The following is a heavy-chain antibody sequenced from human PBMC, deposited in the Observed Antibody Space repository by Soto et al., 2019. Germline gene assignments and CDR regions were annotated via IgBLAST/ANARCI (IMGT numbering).Heavy chain of an antibody. CDR2: ISAHNGNT. V-gene: IGHV1-18*01. CDR1: GYGFTTYG. J-gene: IGHJ4*02. CDR3: ARGRYGDY. Sequence: QIHLVQSGAEVKKPGASVKVSCQGSGYGFTTYGITWVRQAPGQGLEWMAWISAHNGNTNYAQKLQGRVTVTRDTSTSTDYMELRSLRSDDTAVYYCARGRYGDYWGQGALVTVSS. D-gene: IGHD1-1*01.